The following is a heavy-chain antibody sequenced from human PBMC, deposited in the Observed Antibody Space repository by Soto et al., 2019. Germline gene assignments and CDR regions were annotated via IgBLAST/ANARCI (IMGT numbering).Heavy chain of an antibody. CDR3: AKSGSSGWYGWFDP. J-gene: IGHJ5*02. D-gene: IGHD6-19*01. Sequence: SGPTLVNPTQTLTLTCIFSGFSLRTSGVGVGWIRQPPGKALEWLGFIYWNDDKRYSPSLKSRLTITKDTSKNQVVLTMTNMDPVDAATYYCAKSGSSGWYGWFDPWGQGTLVTVSS. CDR1: GFSLRTSGVG. CDR2: IYWNDDK. V-gene: IGHV2-5*01.